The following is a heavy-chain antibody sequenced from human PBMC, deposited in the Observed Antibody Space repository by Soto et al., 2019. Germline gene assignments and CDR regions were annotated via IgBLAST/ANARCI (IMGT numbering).Heavy chain of an antibody. Sequence: RWSLRLSCGASGFTCSSYAMSWFRQAPGKGLEWVSAISGSGGSTYYADSVKGRFTISRDNSKNTLYLQMNSLRAEDTAVYYCAKSVGYSSSFNWFDPWGQGTLVTVSS. J-gene: IGHJ5*02. D-gene: IGHD6-6*01. CDR1: GFTCSSYA. V-gene: IGHV3-23*01. CDR3: AKSVGYSSSFNWFDP. CDR2: ISGSGGST.